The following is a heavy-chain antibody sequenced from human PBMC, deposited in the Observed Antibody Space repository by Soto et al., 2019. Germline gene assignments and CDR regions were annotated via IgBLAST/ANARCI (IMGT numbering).Heavy chain of an antibody. Sequence: QVQLVESGGGVVQPGGSLRLSCAASGFTFRNYAMHWVRQAPGKGLECLAVIAYDGSNAFYRDSVKGRFTISRDNSKNTLYLNMDSLRSEDTGVYYWARGDREDILVVVGARPGENGIDIWGQGTTVTFSS. CDR3: ARGDREDILVVVGARPGENGIDI. CDR1: GFTFRNYA. V-gene: IGHV3-30-3*01. D-gene: IGHD2-15*01. J-gene: IGHJ6*02. CDR2: IAYDGSNA.